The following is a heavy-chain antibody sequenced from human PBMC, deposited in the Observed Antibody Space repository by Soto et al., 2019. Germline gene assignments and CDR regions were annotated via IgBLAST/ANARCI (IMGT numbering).Heavy chain of an antibody. Sequence: TLSLTCTVSGGSISSGAYYSSWIRQHPGKGLEWIGYIYYSGSTYYNPSLKSRVTISVDTSKNQFSLKLSSVTAADTAVYYCARYAGSSWFDYWGQGTLVTVSS. CDR2: IYYSGST. CDR1: GGSISSGAYY. D-gene: IGHD6-13*01. J-gene: IGHJ4*02. CDR3: ARYAGSSWFDY. V-gene: IGHV4-31*03.